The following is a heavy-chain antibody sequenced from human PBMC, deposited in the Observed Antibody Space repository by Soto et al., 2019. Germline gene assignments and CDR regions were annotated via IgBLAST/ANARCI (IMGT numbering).Heavy chain of an antibody. V-gene: IGHV3-23*01. CDR3: AKEDLERDYFDY. Sequence: EVQLLESGGGLVQPGGSLRLSCAPSKFTFSSYAMGWVRQAPGKGLEGVSAISGGGGRTLYADSVKGRFTISRDNSKNTLYLQMNSLRAEETAVYYCAKEDLERDYFDYWGQGTLVTVSS. D-gene: IGHD1-1*01. CDR1: KFTFSSYA. J-gene: IGHJ4*02. CDR2: ISGGGGRT.